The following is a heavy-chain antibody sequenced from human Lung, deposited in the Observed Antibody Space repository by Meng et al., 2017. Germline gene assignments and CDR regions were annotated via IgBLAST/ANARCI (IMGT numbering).Heavy chain of an antibody. J-gene: IGHJ4*02. Sequence: QVPLQESGPGLVKASGTLSLTCGVSGGSISSSNWWSWVRQPPGKGLEWIGEIYHSGGTKYNPSLKSRVTISVDKSKNQFSLKLSSVTAADTAVYYCARGLGEAVVPRTMFDYWGQGTLVTVSS. CDR2: IYHSGGT. CDR3: ARGLGEAVVPRTMFDY. V-gene: IGHV4-4*02. D-gene: IGHD2-2*01. CDR1: GGSISSSNW.